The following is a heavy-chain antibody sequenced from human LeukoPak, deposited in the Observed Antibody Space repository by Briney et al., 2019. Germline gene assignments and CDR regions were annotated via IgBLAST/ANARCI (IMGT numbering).Heavy chain of an antibody. V-gene: IGHV4-31*03. CDR2: IYYSGST. CDR3: ARGYYDFWSGGSPRYYFDY. CDR1: GGSISSGGYY. D-gene: IGHD3-3*01. J-gene: IGHJ4*02. Sequence: SETLSLTCTVSGGSISSGGYYWSWIRQHPGKGLEWIGYIYYSGSTNYNPSLKSRVTISVDTSKNQFSLKLSSVTAADTAVYYCARGYYDFWSGGSPRYYFDYWGQGTLVTVSS.